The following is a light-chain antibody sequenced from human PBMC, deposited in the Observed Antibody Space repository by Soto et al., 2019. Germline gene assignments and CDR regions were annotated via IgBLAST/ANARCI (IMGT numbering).Light chain of an antibody. J-gene: IGKJ5*01. V-gene: IGKV3-20*01. CDR1: QSVSSY. CDR2: GAS. Sequence: SPGERATLSCRASQSVSSYLAWYQQKPCQAPRLLIYGASSRATGIPDRFSGSGSGTDFTLTISGLQHEDSAVDYGQQYDTSSSIGQGTRLDLK. CDR3: QQYDTSSS.